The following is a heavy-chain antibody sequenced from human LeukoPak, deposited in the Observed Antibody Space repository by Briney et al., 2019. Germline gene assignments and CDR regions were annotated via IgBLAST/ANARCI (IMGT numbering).Heavy chain of an antibody. CDR1: GFTFSNSW. Sequence: GGSLRLSCVASGFTFSNSWMHWVRQAPGKGLVWVARINSDGSSTTYADSVEGRFTISRGNTKNTLYLQMNSLRVEDTAEYYCTRAYQQHLINWFDPWGQGTLVTVSS. CDR3: TRAYQQHLINWFDP. D-gene: IGHD6-13*01. CDR2: INSDGSST. J-gene: IGHJ5*02. V-gene: IGHV3-74*03.